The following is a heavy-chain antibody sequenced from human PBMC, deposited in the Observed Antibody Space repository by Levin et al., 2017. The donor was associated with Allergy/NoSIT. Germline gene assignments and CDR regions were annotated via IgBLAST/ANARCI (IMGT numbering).Heavy chain of an antibody. V-gene: IGHV3-23*01. CDR1: GFTFSSYA. Sequence: PGGSLRLSCAASGFTFSSYAMSWVRQAPGKGLEWVSAISGSGGSTYYADSVKGRFTISRDNSKNTLYLQMNSLRAEDTAVYYCAKDRVESYGSGSYLPGPVDYWGQGTLVTVSS. J-gene: IGHJ4*02. CDR2: ISGSGGST. CDR3: AKDRVESYGSGSYLPGPVDY. D-gene: IGHD3-10*01.